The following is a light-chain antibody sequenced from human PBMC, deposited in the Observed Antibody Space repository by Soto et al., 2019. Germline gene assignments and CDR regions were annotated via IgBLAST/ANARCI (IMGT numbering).Light chain of an antibody. J-gene: IGKJ1*01. CDR3: QQYNNYWT. CDR1: QSINSR. CDR2: KAS. Sequence: DIQMTQSPSTLSASVGDRVTITYRASQSINSRLAWYQQKPGKAPNLLIYKASSLESGVPSRFSGSGSGTEFTLTISSLQPDDSATYYCQQYNNYWTFGQGTKVEIK. V-gene: IGKV1-5*03.